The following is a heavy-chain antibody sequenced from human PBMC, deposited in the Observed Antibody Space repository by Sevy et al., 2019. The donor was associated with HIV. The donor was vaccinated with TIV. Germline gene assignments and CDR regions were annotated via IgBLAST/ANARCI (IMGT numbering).Heavy chain of an antibody. CDR3: ARRNDFDI. J-gene: IGHJ3*02. Sequence: SETLSLTCTVSGGSINSDHWNWIRQPPGKGLEWIGYVYYTGGTNYNPSLKNRVTISVDRTKNQFSLKLTYVTAADTAVYYCARRNDFDIGGQGTMVTVSS. V-gene: IGHV4-59*08. CDR2: VYYTGGT. CDR1: GGSINSDH.